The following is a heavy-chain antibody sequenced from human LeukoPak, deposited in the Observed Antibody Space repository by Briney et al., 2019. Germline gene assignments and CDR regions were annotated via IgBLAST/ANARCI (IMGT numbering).Heavy chain of an antibody. CDR1: GGTFSSYA. Sequence: GASVKVSCKASGGTFSSYAISGVRQAPGQGLEWMGGIIPIFGTANYAQKFQGRVTITADESTSTAYVELSSLRSEDTAVYYCARGVRTMNYYYYYMDVWGKGTTVTVSS. V-gene: IGHV1-69*13. CDR3: ARGVRTMNYYYYYMDV. CDR2: IIPIFGTA. J-gene: IGHJ6*03. D-gene: IGHD3-3*01.